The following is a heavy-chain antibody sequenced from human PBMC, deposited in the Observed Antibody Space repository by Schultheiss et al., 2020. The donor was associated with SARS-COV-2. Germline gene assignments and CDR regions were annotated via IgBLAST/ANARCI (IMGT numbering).Heavy chain of an antibody. J-gene: IGHJ4*02. Sequence: ASVKVSCKASGGTFSSYAISWVRQAPGQGLEWMGRIIPNSGGTNYAQKFQGRVTMTRNTSISTAYMELSSLRSEDTAVYYCARGKRYCSSTSCLKIDYWGQGTLVTVSS. V-gene: IGHV1-8*02. CDR2: IIPNSGGT. CDR3: ARGKRYCSSTSCLKIDY. D-gene: IGHD2-2*01. CDR1: GGTFSSYA.